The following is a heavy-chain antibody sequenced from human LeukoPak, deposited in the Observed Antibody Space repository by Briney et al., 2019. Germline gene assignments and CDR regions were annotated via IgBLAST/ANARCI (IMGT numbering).Heavy chain of an antibody. D-gene: IGHD2-15*01. V-gene: IGHV1-24*01. CDR3: ATSKPTDCSGGTCLFYGLDV. J-gene: IGHJ6*02. CDR1: GYTLISLA. CDR2: FDPEDGER. Sequence: ASVKVSCKLSGYTLISLAMHWVRQAPGKGREWMGGFDPEDGERIYAQKFQGRLSMTEDRPTDTAYLELSSLRSEDTAVYYCATSKPTDCSGGTCLFYGLDVWGQGTTVTVSS.